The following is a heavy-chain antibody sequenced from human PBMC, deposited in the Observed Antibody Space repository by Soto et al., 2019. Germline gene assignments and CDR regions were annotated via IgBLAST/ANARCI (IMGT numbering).Heavy chain of an antibody. V-gene: IGHV3-33*01. CDR3: ARDRRISGSYFDY. Sequence: GGSLRLSCAASGFAFNIYGMHWVRQAPGKGLEWVAIIWYDGSNEYYADSVKGRFTISRDNSKNTLYLQMNSLRAEDTAVYYCARDRRISGSYFDYWGQGTLVTVSS. CDR1: GFAFNIYG. J-gene: IGHJ4*02. CDR2: IWYDGSNE. D-gene: IGHD1-26*01.